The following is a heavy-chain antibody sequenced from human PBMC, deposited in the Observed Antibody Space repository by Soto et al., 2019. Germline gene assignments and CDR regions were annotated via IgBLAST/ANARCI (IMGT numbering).Heavy chain of an antibody. D-gene: IGHD3-16*01. CDR3: AGDPDIHNNNSHASPYP. V-gene: IGHV1-69*08. CDR2: IIPIIGII. J-gene: IGHJ5*02. Sequence: QVQLVQSGAEVKKPGSSVKVSCKASGGTFSTYTITWVRQAPGQGLEWMGRIIPIIGIINYAQKFQGRVTITADKFTVTAYMGLTRLRSDDTALYYCAGDPDIHNNNSHASPYPWGQGTLVTFPS. CDR1: GGTFSTYT.